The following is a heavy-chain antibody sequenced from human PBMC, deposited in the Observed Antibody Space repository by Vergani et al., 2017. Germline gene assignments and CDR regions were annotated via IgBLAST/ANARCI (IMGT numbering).Heavy chain of an antibody. D-gene: IGHD3-22*01. V-gene: IGHV4-59*01. J-gene: IGHJ4*02. CDR3: ARDKAYYYDSSGYYWLGYFDY. Sequence: QVQLQESGPGLVKPSETLSLTCTVSGGSISSYYWSWIRQPPGKGLEWIGYIYYSGSTNYNPSLKSRVTISVDTSKNQFSLKLSSVTAADTAVYYWARDKAYYYDSSGYYWLGYFDYWGQGTLVTVSS. CDR2: IYYSGST. CDR1: GGSISSYY.